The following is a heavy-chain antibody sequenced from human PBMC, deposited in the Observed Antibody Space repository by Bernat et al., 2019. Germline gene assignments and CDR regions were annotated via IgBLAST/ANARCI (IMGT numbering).Heavy chain of an antibody. CDR1: GFTFSSYS. V-gene: IGHV3-21*01. CDR2: ISSSSSYI. CDR3: ARGRVATIDFGY. D-gene: IGHD5-12*01. Sequence: EVQLVESGGGLVKPGGSLRLSCAASGFTFSSYSMNWVRQAPGKGLEWVSSISSSSSYIYYVDSVKGRFTISRDNAKNSLYLQMNSLRAEDTAVYYCARGRVATIDFGYWGQGTLVTVSS. J-gene: IGHJ4*02.